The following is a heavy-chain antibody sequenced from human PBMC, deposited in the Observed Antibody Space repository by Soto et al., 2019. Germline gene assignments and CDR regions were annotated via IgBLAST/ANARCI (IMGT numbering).Heavy chain of an antibody. CDR3: AKKGSRYYYDSSGYIDP. CDR2: ISGSGGST. Sequence: GGSLRLSCAASGFTFSSYAMSWVRQAPGKGLEWVSAISGSGGSTYYADSVKGRFTISRDNSKNTLYLQMNSLRAEDTAVHYCAKKGSRYYYDSSGYIDPWGQGTLVTVYS. D-gene: IGHD3-22*01. J-gene: IGHJ5*02. V-gene: IGHV3-23*01. CDR1: GFTFSSYA.